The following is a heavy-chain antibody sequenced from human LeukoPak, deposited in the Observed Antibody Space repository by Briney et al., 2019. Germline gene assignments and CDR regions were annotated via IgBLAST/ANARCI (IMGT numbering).Heavy chain of an antibody. D-gene: IGHD3-22*01. CDR1: GGTFSSYA. CDR3: ARALMGSSGLDY. Sequence: GASVKVSRKASGGTFSSYAISWVRQAPGQGLEWMGGIIPIFGTANYAQKFQGRVTITTDESTSTAYMELSSLRSEDTAVYYCARALMGSSGLDYWGQGTLVTVSS. J-gene: IGHJ4*02. CDR2: IIPIFGTA. V-gene: IGHV1-69*05.